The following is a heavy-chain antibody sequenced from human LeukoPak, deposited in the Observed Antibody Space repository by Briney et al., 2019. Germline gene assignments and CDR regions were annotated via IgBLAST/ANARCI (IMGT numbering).Heavy chain of an antibody. CDR2: INHSGST. J-gene: IGHJ3*02. CDR1: GGSISGYY. V-gene: IGHV4-34*01. D-gene: IGHD3-16*02. CDR3: ARTPRYDYIWGSYRYTGDSAFDI. Sequence: SETLSLTCAVYGGSISGYYWSWIRQPPGKGLEWIGEINHSGSTNYNPSLKSRVTISVDTSKNQFSLKLSSVTAADTAVYYCARTPRYDYIWGSYRYTGDSAFDIWGQGTMVTVSS.